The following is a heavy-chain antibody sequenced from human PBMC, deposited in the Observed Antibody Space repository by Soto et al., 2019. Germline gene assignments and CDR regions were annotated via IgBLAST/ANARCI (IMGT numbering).Heavy chain of an antibody. CDR2: ISYRGGT. V-gene: IGHV4-59*12. J-gene: IGHJ5*02. CDR3: ARTYYYRSGIYFAGLDP. CDR1: GDSISSYY. Sequence: SESLSITCTSAGDSISSYYWSWIRQPPGRGLEWIGYISYRGGTSYNPSLKRRVTISVDTSKNQSSLKLSSVTAADTAVYFCARTYYYRSGIYFAGLDPWGQGTLVTVSS. D-gene: IGHD3-10*01.